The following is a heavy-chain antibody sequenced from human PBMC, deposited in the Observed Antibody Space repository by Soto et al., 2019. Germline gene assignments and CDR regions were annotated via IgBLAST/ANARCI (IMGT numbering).Heavy chain of an antibody. V-gene: IGHV3-30*18. CDR1: GFTFSSYG. D-gene: IGHD5-18*01. J-gene: IGHJ4*02. Sequence: QVQLVESGGGVVQPGRSLRLSCAASGFTFSSYGMHWVRQAPGKGLEWVAVISYDGSNKYYADSVKGRFTISRDNSKNTLYLQMNSLRAEYSAVYYCAKGSTAMSYFDYWGQGTLVSVSS. CDR3: AKGSTAMSYFDY. CDR2: ISYDGSNK.